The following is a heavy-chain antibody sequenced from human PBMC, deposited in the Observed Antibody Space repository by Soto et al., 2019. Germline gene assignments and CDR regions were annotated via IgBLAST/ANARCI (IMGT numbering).Heavy chain of an antibody. Sequence: QVQLQESGPGVVKPSETLSLTCTVSGASVSSHHWTWIRQPPGKGLEWIGDYSDSASYSPSLKSRLTRSAHTSKNQFSLNLSSVTAADAAVYYCAAYRRGEGGRGYWGQGTLVTVSS. V-gene: IGHV4-59*08. CDR1: GASVSSHH. J-gene: IGHJ4*02. D-gene: IGHD3-16*01. CDR2: DYSDSA. CDR3: AAYRRGEGGRGY.